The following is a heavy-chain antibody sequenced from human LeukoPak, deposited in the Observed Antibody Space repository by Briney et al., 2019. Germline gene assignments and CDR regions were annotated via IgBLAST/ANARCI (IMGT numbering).Heavy chain of an antibody. Sequence: GGSLRLSCAASGFTFSDYYMSWIRQAPGKGLEWVSYISSGSTTIYYADSVKGRFTISRDNAKNSLYLQMNSLRAEDTAVYYCARDVEQWLVRVYYFDYWGQGNLVTVSS. CDR3: ARDVEQWLVRVYYFDY. CDR1: GFTFSDYY. CDR2: ISSGSTTI. D-gene: IGHD6-19*01. J-gene: IGHJ4*02. V-gene: IGHV3-11*04.